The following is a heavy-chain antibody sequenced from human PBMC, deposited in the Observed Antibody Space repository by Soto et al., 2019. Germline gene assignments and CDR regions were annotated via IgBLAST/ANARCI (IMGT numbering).Heavy chain of an antibody. Sequence: QLLQSGGGLVQPGGSLTLSCAASGFTFGTTDMSWVRQAPGEGLEWVSTIDGSGGITYYADSVKGRFTISRDNSRNTVYLQMNGLRGDDTALYYCVKKSGGFNPWGQGALVTVSS. CDR3: VKKSGGFNP. CDR1: GFTFGTTD. D-gene: IGHD3-10*01. J-gene: IGHJ5*02. V-gene: IGHV3-23*01. CDR2: IDGSGGIT.